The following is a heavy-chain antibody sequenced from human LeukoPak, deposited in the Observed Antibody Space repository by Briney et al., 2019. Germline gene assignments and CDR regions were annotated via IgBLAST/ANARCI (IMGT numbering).Heavy chain of an antibody. D-gene: IGHD3-10*01. CDR2: IKQDGSEK. Sequence: GGSLRLSCAASGFTFSNYWMSWVRQAPGKGLEWVANIKQDGSEKYYVDSVKGRFTISRDNAKNSLYVQMNSLRAEDTAVYCCARGYFGSGSRYNPVDYWGQGTLVTVSS. CDR1: GFTFSNYW. J-gene: IGHJ4*02. CDR3: ARGYFGSGSRYNPVDY. V-gene: IGHV3-7*01.